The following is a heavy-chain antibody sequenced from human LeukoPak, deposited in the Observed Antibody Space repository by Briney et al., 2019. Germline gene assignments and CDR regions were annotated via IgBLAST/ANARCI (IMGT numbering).Heavy chain of an antibody. J-gene: IGHJ4*02. CDR2: ISSSSSYI. D-gene: IGHD3-16*01. CDR1: GCSFSSYT. CDR3: VRVWDF. V-gene: IGHV3-21*04. Sequence: TAGSLRLSCAASGCSFSSYTMNWVRQAPGKGLEWVSCISSSSSYIHYADSAKSRFTISRDNAKNSVYVQMYGLRAEYTAVYYCVRVWDFWGQGALVTVSS.